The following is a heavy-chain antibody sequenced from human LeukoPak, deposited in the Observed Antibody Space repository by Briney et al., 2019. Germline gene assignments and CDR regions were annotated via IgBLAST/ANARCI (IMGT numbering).Heavy chain of an antibody. Sequence: GGSLRLSCAASGFTVRDFWMAWFRQAPGKGLEWVAHIKEDGTAKYYVDSVRGRFTISKDDDKNSLSLQMNSLRVEATAVYYCVRGGWELDYWGQGTLVTVAS. CDR1: GFTVRDFW. CDR3: VRGGWELDY. CDR2: IKEDGTAK. J-gene: IGHJ4*02. V-gene: IGHV3-7*01. D-gene: IGHD4-23*01.